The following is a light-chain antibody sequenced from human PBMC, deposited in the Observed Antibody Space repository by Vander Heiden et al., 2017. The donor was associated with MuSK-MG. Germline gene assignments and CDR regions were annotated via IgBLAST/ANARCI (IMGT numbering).Light chain of an antibody. CDR2: GAS. J-gene: IGKJ4*01. Sequence: EIVMTQSPATLSVSPGERATLSCRASQSVSTNIAWYQQKAGQAPRLVIYGASTSATGIPARFSGSGSGTEFTLTISSLQSEDFAVYYCQQYNSWPPLTFGGGTKVESK. CDR3: QQYNSWPPLT. CDR1: QSVSTN. V-gene: IGKV3-15*01.